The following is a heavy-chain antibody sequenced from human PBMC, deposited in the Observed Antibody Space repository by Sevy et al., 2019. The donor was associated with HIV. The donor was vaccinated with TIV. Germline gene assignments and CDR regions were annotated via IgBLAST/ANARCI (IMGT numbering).Heavy chain of an antibody. V-gene: IGHV4-30-4*02. D-gene: IGHD3-10*01. J-gene: IGHJ4*02. Sequence: SETLSLTCTVSGGSISSGDYYWSWIRQPPGKGLECIGYIYYSGSTYYNPSLKSRVTISVDTCKNQFSLKLSSVTAAATAVYYCARGTVLLWFGELLTIGGYFDYWGQGTLVTVSS. CDR2: IYYSGST. CDR3: ARGTVLLWFGELLTIGGYFDY. CDR1: GGSISSGDYY.